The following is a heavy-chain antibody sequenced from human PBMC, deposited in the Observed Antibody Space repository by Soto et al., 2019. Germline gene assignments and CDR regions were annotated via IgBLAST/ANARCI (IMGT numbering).Heavy chain of an antibody. V-gene: IGHV1-8*01. CDR3: PRGGDYGDYVWFDP. CDR2: MNPNSGNT. Sequence: QVQLVQSGAEVKKPGASVKVSCKASGYTFTSYDINWVRQATGQGLEWMGWMNPNSGNTGYAQKFPAIGTKTRNTSRITAYMELSSLRSEDTAVYYCPRGGDYGDYVWFDPWGQGPLGTVSS. D-gene: IGHD4-17*01. CDR1: GYTFTSYD. J-gene: IGHJ5*02.